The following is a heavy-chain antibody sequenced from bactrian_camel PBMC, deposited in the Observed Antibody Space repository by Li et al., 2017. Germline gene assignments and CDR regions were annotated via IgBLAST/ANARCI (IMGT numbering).Heavy chain of an antibody. CDR1: GFTFSSYY. D-gene: IGHD4*01. V-gene: IGHV3-2*01. J-gene: IGHJ4*01. Sequence: VQLVESGGGLVQPGGSLRLSCVASGFTFSSYYMSWVRQAPGKGLEWVSSVYTDGSNTYYADSVMDRFTISRDNAKNTVYMQMHSLKSEDTALYYCATVAGSFADDYARARAYVYWGQGTQVTVS. CDR3: ATVAGSFADDYARARAYVY. CDR2: VYTDGSNT.